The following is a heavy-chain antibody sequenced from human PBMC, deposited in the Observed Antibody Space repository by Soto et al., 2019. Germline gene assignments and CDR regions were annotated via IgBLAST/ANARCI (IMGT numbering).Heavy chain of an antibody. CDR3: TTEKYWNYRGWFDP. CDR1: GFTFSNAW. V-gene: IGHV3-15*02. J-gene: IGHJ5*02. Sequence: EVQLVESGGALVKPGGSLRLSCAASGFTFSNAWMNWVRQGPGKGLEWVGRIKSKTDGGTTDYAAPVKGRFTISRDDSKNTMYVQMNSLKTEDTAVYYCTTEKYWNYRGWFDPWGQGTLVTVSS. D-gene: IGHD1-7*01. CDR2: IKSKTDGGTT.